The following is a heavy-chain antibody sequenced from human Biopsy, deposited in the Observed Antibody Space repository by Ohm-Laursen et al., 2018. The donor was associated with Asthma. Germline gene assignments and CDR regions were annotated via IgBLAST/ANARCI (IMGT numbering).Heavy chain of an antibody. D-gene: IGHD7-27*01. Sequence: TLSLTCTVSGGSISNSNYSWGWIRQPPGKGLEWIGSISYTGNTDIPSLRSRVTLSVDTSKNNFSLKLTSVTAADTAVFYCARHWNWGSFFDYWGQGMLVTVSS. CDR3: ARHWNWGSFFDY. J-gene: IGHJ4*02. CDR2: ISYTGNT. CDR1: GGSISNSNYS. V-gene: IGHV4-39*01.